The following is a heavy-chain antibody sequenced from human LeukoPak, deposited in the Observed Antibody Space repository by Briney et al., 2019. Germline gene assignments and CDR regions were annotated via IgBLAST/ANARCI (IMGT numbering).Heavy chain of an antibody. CDR1: GFTFSSYS. D-gene: IGHD3-22*01. Sequence: PGGSLRLSCAASGFTFSSYSMTWVRQAPGKGLEWVSSISSSSSYIYYADSVKGRFTISRDNAKNTLYLQMSSLRAEDTAVYYCARSPTYYDSSGYYPDYWGQGTLVTVSS. J-gene: IGHJ4*02. CDR2: ISSSSSYI. V-gene: IGHV3-21*01. CDR3: ARSPTYYDSSGYYPDY.